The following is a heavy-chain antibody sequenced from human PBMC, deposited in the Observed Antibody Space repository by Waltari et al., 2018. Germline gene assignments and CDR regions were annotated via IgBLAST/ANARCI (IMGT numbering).Heavy chain of an antibody. CDR1: GFTFSDHY. Sequence: EVQLVESGGGLVQPGGSLRLSCAVSGFTFSDHYLDWVRQAPGKGLEWVGRTRNKAKGYTTEYAAFVKGRFTVSRDDSENLLYLQMNSLKTEDTAVYFCARDLGVGATDYYAGLDVWGQGTTVTVSS. D-gene: IGHD1-26*01. CDR3: ARDLGVGATDYYAGLDV. J-gene: IGHJ6*02. V-gene: IGHV3-72*01. CDR2: TRNKAKGYTT.